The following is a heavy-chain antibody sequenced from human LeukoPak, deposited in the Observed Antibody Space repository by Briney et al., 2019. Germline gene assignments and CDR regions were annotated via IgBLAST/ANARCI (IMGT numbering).Heavy chain of an antibody. CDR1: GFTFSNYY. Sequence: GGSLRLSCAASGFTFSNYYMSWVRQPPGKGLECVSFISSSSSYTNYAASVKGGCIITRDNDKNSLYLQMNSLRTDETAVYYCAGVRGVYGSGRYYFDYWGQGTLVTVSS. CDR3: AGVRGVYGSGRYYFDY. D-gene: IGHD3-10*01. J-gene: IGHJ4*02. V-gene: IGHV3-11*03. CDR2: ISSSSSYT.